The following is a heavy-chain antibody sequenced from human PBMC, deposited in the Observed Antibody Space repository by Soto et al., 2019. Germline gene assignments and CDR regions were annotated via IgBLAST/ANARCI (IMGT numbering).Heavy chain of an antibody. J-gene: IGHJ6*02. Sequence: GGSLRLSCSPSGFTFRNYGLVWVRQAPGKGLEWVSLISYDGDNKYYSDSARGRFTVSRDNFKNTLFLQMDSLRPEDTGVYYCANKVLGDAAHSDDLKVWGQGTTVTFS. CDR2: ISYDGDNK. CDR1: GFTFRNYG. V-gene: IGHV3-30*18. CDR3: ANKVLGDAAHSDDLKV. D-gene: IGHD3-3*01.